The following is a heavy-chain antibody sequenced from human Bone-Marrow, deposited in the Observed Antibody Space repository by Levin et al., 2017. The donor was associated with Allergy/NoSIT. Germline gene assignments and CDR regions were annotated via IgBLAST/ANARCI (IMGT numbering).Heavy chain of an antibody. V-gene: IGHV3-11*01. CDR2: ISSGGSDI. J-gene: IGHJ6*02. D-gene: IGHD2/OR15-2a*01. Sequence: PGGSLRLSCAASGFDFTDYYMSWVRQAPGKGLEWISYISSGGSDIHYADSVKGRFTISRDNAKSSLFLQMNSLRAEDTAVFFCARHGPGNIAPYYGLDVWGQGTTVTVSS. CDR1: GFDFTDYY. CDR3: ARHGPGNIAPYYGLDV.